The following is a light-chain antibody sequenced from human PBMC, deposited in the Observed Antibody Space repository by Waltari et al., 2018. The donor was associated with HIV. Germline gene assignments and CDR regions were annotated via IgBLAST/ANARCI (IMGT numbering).Light chain of an antibody. CDR3: ASWDDTFSGPV. V-gene: IGLV1-44*01. CDR1: NSTMGTHP. J-gene: IGLJ3*02. CDR2: TRT. Sequence: VLTQSPLVSETTAPTVIITCAGTNSTMGTHPDNWYQHLPGTAPNTFLYTRTQRPSWVPDRFSGSVSGTSASLTITGLQPADEADYYCASWDDTFSGPVFGGGTKLTVL.